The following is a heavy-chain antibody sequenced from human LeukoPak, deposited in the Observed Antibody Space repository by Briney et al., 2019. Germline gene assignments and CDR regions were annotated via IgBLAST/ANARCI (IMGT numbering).Heavy chain of an antibody. V-gene: IGHV3-30-3*01. Sequence: PGGSLRLSCAASGFTFSSYAMHWVRQAPGKGLEWVAVISYDGSNKYYADSVKGRFTISRDNSKNTLYLQMNSLRAEDTAVYYCARPGIANYFDYWGQGTLVTVSS. CDR1: GFTFSSYA. J-gene: IGHJ4*02. CDR2: ISYDGSNK. D-gene: IGHD6-13*01. CDR3: ARPGIANYFDY.